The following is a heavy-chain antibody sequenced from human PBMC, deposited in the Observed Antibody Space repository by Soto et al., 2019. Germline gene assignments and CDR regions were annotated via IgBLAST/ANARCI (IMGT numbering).Heavy chain of an antibody. V-gene: IGHV1-69*10. Sequence: ASVKVSCKASGGTFSSYAISWVRQAPGQGLEWMGGIIPILGIANYAQKFQGRVTITADKSTSTAYMELSSLRSEDTAVYYWARGLVGGSYYYYYGMDVWGQGTTVTVSS. CDR3: ARGLVGGSYYYYYGMDV. CDR1: GGTFSSYA. D-gene: IGHD1-26*01. J-gene: IGHJ6*02. CDR2: IIPILGIA.